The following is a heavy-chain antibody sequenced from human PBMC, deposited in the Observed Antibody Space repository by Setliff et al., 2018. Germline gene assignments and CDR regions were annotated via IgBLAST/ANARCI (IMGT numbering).Heavy chain of an antibody. CDR1: GFTFTDYG. V-gene: IGHV1-18*01. CDR2: INTHDGGT. D-gene: IGHD3-9*01. J-gene: IGHJ5*02. CDR3: ARDILLVEGVSVTGCWFDP. Sequence: ASVKVSCKSSGFTFTDYGITWVRQVPGQGLEWMGWINTHDGGTNYAQKFQGRVTMTADTSTSTAYMELRSLRFDDTAVYYCARDILLVEGVSVTGCWFDPWGQGALVTVSS.